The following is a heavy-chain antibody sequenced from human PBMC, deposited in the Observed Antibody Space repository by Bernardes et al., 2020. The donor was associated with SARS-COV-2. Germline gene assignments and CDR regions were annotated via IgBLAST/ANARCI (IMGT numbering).Heavy chain of an antibody. CDR3: ARRDSSSWYPGLIDY. CDR1: GCSISSSSYF. J-gene: IGHJ4*02. D-gene: IGHD6-13*01. V-gene: IGHV4-39*01. Sequence: SETLSLTCTVSGCSISSSSYFWGWIRQPPGKGLEWIGSIHYSGNTYYNPSLKSRVSISVDTSKNQFSLRLSSVTAADTAVYYCARRDSSSWYPGLIDYWGQGTLVTVSS. CDR2: IHYSGNT.